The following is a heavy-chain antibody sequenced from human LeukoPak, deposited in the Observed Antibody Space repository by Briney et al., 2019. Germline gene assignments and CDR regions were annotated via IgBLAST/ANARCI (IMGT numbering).Heavy chain of an antibody. CDR2: IYYSGST. CDR3: ARNCSGGSCYDY. J-gene: IGHJ4*02. V-gene: IGHV4-59*12. Sequence: KASETLSLTCTVSGGSISSYYWSWIRQPPGKGLEWIGYIYYSGSTNYNPSLKSRVTISVDTSKNQFSLKLSSVTAADTAVYYCARNCSGGSCYDYWGQGTLVTVSS. CDR1: GGSISSYY. D-gene: IGHD2-15*01.